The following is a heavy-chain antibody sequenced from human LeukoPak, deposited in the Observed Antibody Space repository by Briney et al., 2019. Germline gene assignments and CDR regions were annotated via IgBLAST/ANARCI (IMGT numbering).Heavy chain of an antibody. J-gene: IGHJ4*02. CDR1: GFSLSTSGMC. D-gene: IGHD6-13*01. V-gene: IGHV2-70*11. CDR3: ARIMYTSRGFDY. Sequence: SGPALVKPTQTLTLTCTFSGFSLSTSGMCVSWIHQPPGKALEWLARIDWDDDKYYSTSLKTRLTISKDTSKNQVVLTMTNMDPVDTGTYYCARIMYTSRGFDYWGQGTLVTVSS. CDR2: IDWDDDK.